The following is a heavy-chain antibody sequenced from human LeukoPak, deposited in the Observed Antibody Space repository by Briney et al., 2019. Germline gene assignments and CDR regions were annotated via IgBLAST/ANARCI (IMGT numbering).Heavy chain of an antibody. Sequence: GGSLRLSCAASGFSFSTYSMNWVRQAPGKGLEWIGRIKSKSDGGTTDYVAPVEGRFTISRDDSQNTLYLQMNSLKTEDTAVYYCTTALWFGDLLRPYWGQGTLVTVSS. CDR3: TTALWFGDLLRPY. CDR2: IKSKSDGGTT. CDR1: GFSFSTYS. D-gene: IGHD3-10*01. V-gene: IGHV3-15*01. J-gene: IGHJ4*02.